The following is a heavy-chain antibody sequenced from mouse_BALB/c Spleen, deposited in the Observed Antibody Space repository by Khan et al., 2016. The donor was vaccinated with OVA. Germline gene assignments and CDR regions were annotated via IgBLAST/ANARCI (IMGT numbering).Heavy chain of an antibody. V-gene: IGHV5-17*02. D-gene: IGHD2-2*01. CDR2: ISSGSNTT. CDR1: GFTFSGFG. Sequence: VELVESGGGLVQTGGSRKLSCAASGFTFSGFGMHWVRQAPETGLEWVAYISSGSNTTYYADTVKGRFTISRDNPKNTLFMQMTSRSAEDAAMYCCAGAGCYYFDYWGQGTTLTVSS. J-gene: IGHJ2*01. CDR3: AGAGCYYFDY.